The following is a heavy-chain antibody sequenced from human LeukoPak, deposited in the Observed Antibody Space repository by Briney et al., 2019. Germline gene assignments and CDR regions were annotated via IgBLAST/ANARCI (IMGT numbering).Heavy chain of an antibody. CDR3: ARRVYCTGGACRNWYFDL. CDR2: IYYDGRT. V-gene: IGHV4-39*01. Sequence: SETLSLTCNVSGGSISSTTYYWGRIRQPPGKGLEWIGSIYYDGRTYYNPSLQSRLTISVDTSKNQFSLRLSSVTAADTAVYYCARRVYCTGGACRNWYFDLWGRGTLVTVSS. J-gene: IGHJ2*01. D-gene: IGHD2-8*02. CDR1: GGSISSTTYY.